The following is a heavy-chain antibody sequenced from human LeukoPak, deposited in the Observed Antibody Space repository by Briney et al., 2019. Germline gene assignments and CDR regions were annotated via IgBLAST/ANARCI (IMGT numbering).Heavy chain of an antibody. CDR3: ASLVGTMEGSLDAFDI. Sequence: PGRSLRLSCAASGFTFSSYAMHWARQAPGKGLEWVAVISYDGSNKYYADSVKGRFTISRDNSKNTLYLQMNSLRAEDTAVYYCASLVGTMEGSLDAFDIWGQGTMVTVSS. J-gene: IGHJ3*02. CDR1: GFTFSSYA. CDR2: ISYDGSNK. V-gene: IGHV3-30-3*01. D-gene: IGHD3-10*01.